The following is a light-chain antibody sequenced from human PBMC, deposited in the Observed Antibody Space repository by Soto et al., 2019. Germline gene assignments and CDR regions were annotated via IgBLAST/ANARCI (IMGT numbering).Light chain of an antibody. Sequence: QSALTQPASMSGAPGRSITISCTGTSSDVGSYNLVSWYQQHPGKAPKLMIYENNKRPSGVSNRFSGSKSGNTASLAISGLQAEDEADYYCCSYAGSSTDVVFGGGTKLTVL. CDR2: ENN. J-gene: IGLJ2*01. CDR3: CSYAGSSTDVV. CDR1: SSDVGSYNL. V-gene: IGLV2-23*01.